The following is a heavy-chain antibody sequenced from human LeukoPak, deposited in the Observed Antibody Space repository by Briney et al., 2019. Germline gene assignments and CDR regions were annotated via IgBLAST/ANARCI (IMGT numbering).Heavy chain of an antibody. CDR2: INTNTGNP. V-gene: IGHV7-4-1*02. CDR3: ARSSTSGSYPLFGY. D-gene: IGHD1-26*01. CDR1: GYTFTSYA. Sequence: ASVKVSCKASGYTFTSYAMNWVRQAPGHGLEWMGWINTNTGNPTYAQGFTGRFVFSLDTSVSTAYLQISSLKAEDTAVYYCARSSTSGSYPLFGYWGQGTLVTVSS. J-gene: IGHJ4*02.